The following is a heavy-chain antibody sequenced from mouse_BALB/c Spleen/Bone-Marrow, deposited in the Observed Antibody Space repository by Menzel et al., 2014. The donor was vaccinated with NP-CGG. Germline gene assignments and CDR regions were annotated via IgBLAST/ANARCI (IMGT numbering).Heavy chain of an antibody. J-gene: IGHJ4*01. CDR3: SRGRLDALDY. Sequence: VQLQQPGAELVKPGASVKLSCKASGYTFTSYYMYWVRQRPGQGLEWFGEINPSNGGTNFNEKFKNKATLTVDKSSSTAYMQLSSLTSEDSAVYYCSRGRLDALDYWGQRTSVTVSS. CDR2: INPSNGGT. D-gene: IGHD4-1*01. V-gene: IGHV1S81*02. CDR1: GYTFTSYY.